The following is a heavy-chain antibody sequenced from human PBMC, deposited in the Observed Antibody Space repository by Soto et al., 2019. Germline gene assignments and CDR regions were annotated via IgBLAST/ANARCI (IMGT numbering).Heavy chain of an antibody. D-gene: IGHD3-10*01. CDR2: INAGNGNT. CDR1: GYTFTAYA. J-gene: IGHJ6*03. CDR3: ARGIYYFGSGTDNYYYYYYMDV. V-gene: IGHV1-3*01. Sequence: QVPLVQSGAEVKKPGASVKVSCKASGYTFTAYAMHWVRQAPGQRPEWMGWINAGNGNTKYSQKFQGRVSITRDTSASTAYVELTSLRAEDTAVYYCARGIYYFGSGTDNYYYYYYMDVWGKGTTVTVSS.